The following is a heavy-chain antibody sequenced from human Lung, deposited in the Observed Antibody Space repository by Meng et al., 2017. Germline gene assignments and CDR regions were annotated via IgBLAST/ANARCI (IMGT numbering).Heavy chain of an antibody. Sequence: EVQLVESGGGLVQPGGSLRLSCAASGFIFSRYDMYWVRQASGQGLELVSAIGTGGDTHYPDSVKGRFIISRENAKNSMYLQMNSLRAEDTAVYYCARGGIAVAGLDLFDYWGQGTLVTVSS. CDR2: IGTGGDT. D-gene: IGHD6-19*01. J-gene: IGHJ4*02. V-gene: IGHV3-13*01. CDR1: GFIFSRYD. CDR3: ARGGIAVAGLDLFDY.